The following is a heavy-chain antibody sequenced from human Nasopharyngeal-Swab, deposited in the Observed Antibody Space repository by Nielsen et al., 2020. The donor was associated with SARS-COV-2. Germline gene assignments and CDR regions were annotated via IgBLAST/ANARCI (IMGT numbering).Heavy chain of an antibody. V-gene: IGHV3-23*01. CDR1: GFTFSSYA. J-gene: IGHJ4*02. D-gene: IGHD6-19*01. CDR3: AKLSGSGWYGRD. CDR2: ISGSGGST. Sequence: GESLKISCAASGFTFSSYAMSWVRQAPGKGLEWVSAISGSGGSTYYADSVKGRFTISRDNSKNTLYLQMNSLRAEDTAVYYCAKLSGSGWYGRDWGQGTLVTVSS.